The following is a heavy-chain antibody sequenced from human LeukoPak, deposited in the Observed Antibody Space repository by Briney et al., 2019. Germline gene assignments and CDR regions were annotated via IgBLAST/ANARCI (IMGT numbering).Heavy chain of an antibody. CDR1: GLTFSSYW. D-gene: IGHD3-22*01. CDR2: IKQDGSEK. V-gene: IGHV3-7*01. J-gene: IGHJ4*02. CDR3: ARDSYYYYDSSGYTY. Sequence: PGGSLRLSCAASGLTFSSYWMSWVRQAPGKGLEWAANIKQDGSEKYYVDSVKGRFTISRDNAKNSLYLQMNSLRAEDTAVYYCARDSYYYYDSSGYTYWGQGTLVTVSS.